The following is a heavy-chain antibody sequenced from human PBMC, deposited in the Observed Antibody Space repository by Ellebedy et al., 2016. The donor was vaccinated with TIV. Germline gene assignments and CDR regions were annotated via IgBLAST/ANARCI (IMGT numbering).Heavy chain of an antibody. Sequence: SETLSLTCIVSGGSFSNYYWNWIRQPPGKGLEWIGYIFYSETTNYNPSLKSRVTISLDTSKNQFPLKLSSVTAADTAVYYWARGGIGGGADSWGQGSLVTVSS. CDR1: GGSFSNYY. CDR3: ARGGIGGGADS. D-gene: IGHD3-16*01. J-gene: IGHJ4*02. V-gene: IGHV4-59*08. CDR2: IFYSETT.